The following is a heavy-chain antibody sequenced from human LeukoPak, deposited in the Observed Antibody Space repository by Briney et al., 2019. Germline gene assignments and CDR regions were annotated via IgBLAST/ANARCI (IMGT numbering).Heavy chain of an antibody. D-gene: IGHD1-26*01. J-gene: IGHJ4*02. V-gene: IGHV1-46*01. Sequence: ASVKVSCKPSGYIFTDYYIHWVRQAPGQGLEWMGILNSSGGGTTYAQKFQGRITMTRDASTSTVYMELRSLRSEDTAVYYCARDRWELPYYFDYWGQGTLVTVSS. CDR3: ARDRWELPYYFDY. CDR2: LNSSGGGT. CDR1: GYIFTDYY.